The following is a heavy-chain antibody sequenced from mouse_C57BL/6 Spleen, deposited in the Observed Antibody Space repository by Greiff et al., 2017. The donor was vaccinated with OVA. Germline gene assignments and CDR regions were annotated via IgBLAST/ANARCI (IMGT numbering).Heavy chain of an antibody. CDR1: GFSLTSYG. CDR2: IWSGGST. CDR3: ASPSTMVTEGWYFDV. D-gene: IGHD2-1*01. Sequence: VKLVESGPGLVQPSQSLSITCTVSGFSLTSYGVHWVRQSPGKGLEWLGVIWSGGSTDYNAAFISRLSISKDNSKSQVFFKMNSLQADDTAIYYCASPSTMVTEGWYFDVWGTGTTVTVSS. J-gene: IGHJ1*03. V-gene: IGHV2-2*01.